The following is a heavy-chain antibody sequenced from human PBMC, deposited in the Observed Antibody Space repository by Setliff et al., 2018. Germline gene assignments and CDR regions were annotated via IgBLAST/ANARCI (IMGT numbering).Heavy chain of an antibody. CDR3: AKDELTWIQLWFSHY. V-gene: IGHV3-23*01. J-gene: IGHJ4*02. D-gene: IGHD5-18*01. CDR2: ISGSGGST. CDR1: GFTFSSYA. Sequence: PGESLKISCAASGFTFSSYAMSWVRQAPGKGLEWVSAISGSGGSTYYADSVKGRFTISRDNSKNTLYLQMNSLRAEDTAVYYCAKDELTWIQLWFSHYWGQGTLVTVSS.